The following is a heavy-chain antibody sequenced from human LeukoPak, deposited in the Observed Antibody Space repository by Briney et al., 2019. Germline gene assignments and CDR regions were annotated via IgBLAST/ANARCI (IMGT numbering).Heavy chain of an antibody. J-gene: IGHJ1*01. Sequence: SETLSLTXTVSGGSISSCYWSWIRQPPGKGLEWIGYIYYSGSTNYNPSLKSRVTISVDTSKNQFSLKLSSVTAADTAVYYCARTYYYDSSSSAAEYFQHWGQGTLVTVSS. CDR1: GGSISSCY. D-gene: IGHD3-22*01. V-gene: IGHV4-59*01. CDR3: ARTYYYDSSSSAAEYFQH. CDR2: IYYSGST.